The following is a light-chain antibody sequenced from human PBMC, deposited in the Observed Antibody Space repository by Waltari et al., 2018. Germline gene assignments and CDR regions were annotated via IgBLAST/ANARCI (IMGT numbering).Light chain of an antibody. Sequence: FLTQAPDTLSLSPGERATHSSRASQSVSRSRLAWYQHKPGQAPRLLMYAASTRATGIPDRFSGSGSGTDFSLSISRVEPEDFAVYYCQQYSSSVMYTFGQGTKLEIK. CDR1: QSVSRSR. V-gene: IGKV3-20*01. CDR3: QQYSSSVMYT. J-gene: IGKJ2*01. CDR2: AAS.